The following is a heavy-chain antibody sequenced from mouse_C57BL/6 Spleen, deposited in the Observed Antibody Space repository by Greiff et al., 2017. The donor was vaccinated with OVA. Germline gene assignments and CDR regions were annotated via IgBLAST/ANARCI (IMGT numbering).Heavy chain of an antibody. D-gene: IGHD1-1*01. CDR3: ARQGGSSHWYFDV. J-gene: IGHJ1*03. V-gene: IGHV1-53*01. Sequence: QVQLQQPGTELVKPGASVQLSCKASGYTFTSYWMHWVKQRPGQGLEWIGNINPSNGGTNYNEKFKSKATLTVDKSSSTAYMQLSSLTSEDSAVYYCARQGGSSHWYFDVWGTGTTVTVSS. CDR2: INPSNGGT. CDR1: GYTFTSYW.